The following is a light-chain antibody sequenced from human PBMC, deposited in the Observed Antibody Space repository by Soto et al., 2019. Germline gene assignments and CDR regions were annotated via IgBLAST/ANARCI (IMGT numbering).Light chain of an antibody. Sequence: QLVLTQPPSVSGAPGQRVSISCTGSNTNIGAGYDVNWYQQLPGTAPKLLIYANINRPSGVPDRFSGSKSGASAFLVITGLQAEDDADYYCQSYDSSLSAWKVFGGGTKLTVL. J-gene: IGLJ3*02. CDR3: QSYDSSLSAWKV. CDR2: ANI. CDR1: NTNIGAGYD. V-gene: IGLV1-40*01.